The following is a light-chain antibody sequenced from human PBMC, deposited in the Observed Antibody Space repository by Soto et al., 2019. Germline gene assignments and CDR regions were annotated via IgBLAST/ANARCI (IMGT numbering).Light chain of an antibody. V-gene: IGKV1-5*03. CDR3: QHYNRYSEE. CDR1: QTISSW. Sequence: DIQMTQSPGTLSVSVGDRVTITCRASQTISSWLAWYQQKPGKAPKLLIYKASTLKSGVPSRFSGSGSGTEFTLTISSLQPDDVATYYRQHYNRYSEEFGQGTKVDIK. J-gene: IGKJ1*01. CDR2: KAS.